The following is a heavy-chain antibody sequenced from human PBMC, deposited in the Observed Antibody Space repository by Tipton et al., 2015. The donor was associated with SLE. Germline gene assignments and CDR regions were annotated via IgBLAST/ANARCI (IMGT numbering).Heavy chain of an antibody. V-gene: IGHV4-39*01. CDR2: IYYSGST. J-gene: IGHJ4*02. CDR1: GGSISSSSYY. Sequence: TLSLTCTVSGGSISSSSYYWGWIRQPPGKGLEWIGSIYYSGSTYYNPSLKSRVTISVDTSKNQFSRKLSSVTAADTAVYYCARNDYDFWSGGGFYFDYWGQGTLVTVSS. D-gene: IGHD3-3*01. CDR3: ARNDYDFWSGGGFYFDY.